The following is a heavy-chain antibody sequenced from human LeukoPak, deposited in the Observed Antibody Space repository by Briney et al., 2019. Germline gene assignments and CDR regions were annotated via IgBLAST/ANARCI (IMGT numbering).Heavy chain of an antibody. Sequence: TASETLSLTCTVSGGSISSSSYYWGWIRQPPGKGLEWIGNTYFGGNTYFNPSLKSRVTISVDTSKNQFSLELNSVTAADTAVYYCAAAFDYWGQGTLVTVSS. CDR2: TYFGGNT. V-gene: IGHV4-39*01. CDR1: GGSISSSSYY. J-gene: IGHJ4*02. D-gene: IGHD6-25*01. CDR3: AAAFDY.